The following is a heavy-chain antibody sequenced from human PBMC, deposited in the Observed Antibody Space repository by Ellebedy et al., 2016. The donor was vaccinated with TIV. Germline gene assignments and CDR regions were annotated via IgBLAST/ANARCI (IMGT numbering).Heavy chain of an antibody. CDR1: GGSISSYY. J-gene: IGHJ3*02. Sequence: MPSETLSLTCTVSGGSISSYYWSWIRQPPGKGLEWIGYIYYSGSTYYNPSLKSRVTISVDTSKNQFSLKLSSVTAADTAVYYCARSYYGDYVMGIWGQGTMVTVSS. D-gene: IGHD4-17*01. CDR2: IYYSGST. V-gene: IGHV4-59*01. CDR3: ARSYYGDYVMGI.